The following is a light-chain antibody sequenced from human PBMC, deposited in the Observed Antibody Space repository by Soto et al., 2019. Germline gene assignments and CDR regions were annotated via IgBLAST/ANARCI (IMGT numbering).Light chain of an antibody. CDR3: MGALQSPQT. Sequence: IVMTQSPVCLPFTAGEPASISWSSSQSLLHSNGYNYLDWYLQKPGQSPQLLIYLGSNRASGVPDRFSASASGTDFTLTISRVEAEDVGVYQCMGALQSPQTFGQGSKVDIK. CDR1: QSLLHSNGYNY. V-gene: IGKV2-28*01. CDR2: LGS. J-gene: IGKJ1*01.